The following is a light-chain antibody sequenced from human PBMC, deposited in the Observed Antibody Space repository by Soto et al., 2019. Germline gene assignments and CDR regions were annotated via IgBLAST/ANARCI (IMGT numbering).Light chain of an antibody. Sequence: EILMTQSPATLSVSPGERATLSCRASQSVDSNLAWYQQKPGQAPRLLIYGASTRATGISARFSGSGSGTEFTLTISSLQSEDFGVYYCQQYPNSPLTFGGGTKVEF. CDR3: QQYPNSPLT. V-gene: IGKV3-15*01. J-gene: IGKJ4*01. CDR2: GAS. CDR1: QSVDSN.